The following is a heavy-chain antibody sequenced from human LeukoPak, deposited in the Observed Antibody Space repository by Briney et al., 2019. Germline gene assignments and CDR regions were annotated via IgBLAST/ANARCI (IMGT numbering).Heavy chain of an antibody. Sequence: ASVKASCKASGYTFTGYYMHWVRQAPGQGLEWMGRIIPILGIANYAQKFQGRVTITADKSTSTAYMELSSLRSEDTAVYYCASPYCSSTSCYSATYGMDVWGQGTTVTVSS. CDR1: GYTFTGYY. V-gene: IGHV1-69*02. CDR2: IIPILGIA. J-gene: IGHJ6*02. CDR3: ASPYCSSTSCYSATYGMDV. D-gene: IGHD2-2*01.